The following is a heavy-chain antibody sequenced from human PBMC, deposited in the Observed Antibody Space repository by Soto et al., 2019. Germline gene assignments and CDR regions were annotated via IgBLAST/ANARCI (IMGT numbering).Heavy chain of an antibody. D-gene: IGHD6-13*01. Sequence: PSETLSLTCTVSGASVSRGGYYWSWIRQHPGKGLAWIGYIYDSGNTYYNPSLKSRLTISLDTSKNHFSLKLTSVTAADTAVYYCPRPFPLIARAGGGGFAYWGQGTLVTVSS. V-gene: IGHV4-31*03. CDR3: PRPFPLIARAGGGGFAY. CDR1: GASVSRGGYY. J-gene: IGHJ4*02. CDR2: IYDSGNT.